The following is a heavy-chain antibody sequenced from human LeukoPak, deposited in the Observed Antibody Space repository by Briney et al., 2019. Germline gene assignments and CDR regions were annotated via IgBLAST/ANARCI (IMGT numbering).Heavy chain of an antibody. V-gene: IGHV4-59*01. CDR2: IYYSGST. J-gene: IGHJ4*02. CDR3: ATFNLGYSYGYGAYYFDY. CDR1: GGSISSYY. D-gene: IGHD5-18*01. Sequence: PSETLSLTCTVSGGSISSYYWSWIRQPPGKGLEWIGYIYYSGSTNYNPSLKSRVTISVDTSKNQFSLKLSSVTAADTAVYYCATFNLGYSYGYGAYYFDYWGQGTLVTVSS.